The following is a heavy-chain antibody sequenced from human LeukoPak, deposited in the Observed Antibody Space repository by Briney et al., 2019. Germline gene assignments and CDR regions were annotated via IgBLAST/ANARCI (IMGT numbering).Heavy chain of an antibody. CDR2: INHNAESI. CDR1: GFTFSSYV. V-gene: IGHV3-48*02. D-gene: IGHD2-21*02. J-gene: IGHJ4*02. CDR3: ARDSDWAFDN. Sequence: GGSLRLSCAASGFTFSSYVMSWVRQAPGKGLEWVSYINHNAESIYYADSVKGRFTISRDNAKNVLYLQMNRLRDGDTAVYYCARDSDWAFDNWGQGTLVTVSS.